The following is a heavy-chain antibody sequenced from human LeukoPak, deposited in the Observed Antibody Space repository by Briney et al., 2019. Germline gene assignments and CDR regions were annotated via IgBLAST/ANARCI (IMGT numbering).Heavy chain of an antibody. Sequence: AGGFLRLSCAASGFPFCSYSMTWVRRAPCKGREWLVVISCDGSNKYYADSVKGRFTISRDNSKNTLYLQMNSLRAEDTAVYYCARDMDIVVVVAAPGRYYGMDVWGQGTTVTVSS. CDR3: ARDMDIVVVVAAPGRYYGMDV. CDR1: GFPFCSYS. CDR2: ISCDGSNK. D-gene: IGHD2-15*01. V-gene: IGHV3-30-3*01. J-gene: IGHJ6*02.